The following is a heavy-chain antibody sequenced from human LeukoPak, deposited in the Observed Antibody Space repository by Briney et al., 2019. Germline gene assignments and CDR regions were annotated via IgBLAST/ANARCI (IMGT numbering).Heavy chain of an antibody. Sequence: PGGSLRLSCAASGFTFSDYYMSWLRQAPGKGLEWVSYISSSGSFIYYADSVKGRFTISRDNAKNSLYLHMNSLRAEDTALYYCAREPYYDSSGYSPDYWGQGTLVTVSS. CDR3: AREPYYDSSGYSPDY. V-gene: IGHV3-11*04. CDR1: GFTFSDYY. J-gene: IGHJ4*02. CDR2: ISSSGSFI. D-gene: IGHD3-22*01.